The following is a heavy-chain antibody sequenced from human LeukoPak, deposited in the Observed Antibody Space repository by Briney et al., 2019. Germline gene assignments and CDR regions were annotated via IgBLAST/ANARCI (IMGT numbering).Heavy chain of an antibody. CDR1: GYTFTSYD. CDR2: MNPNSGNT. Sequence: ASVKVSCKASGYTFTSYDINWVRQATGQGLEWLGWMNPNSGNTGYAQKFQGRATMTSDTSIDTAYMELSNLRSEDTAVYYCATELRWKEYWGQGTLVTVSS. D-gene: IGHD4-23*01. V-gene: IGHV1-8*01. CDR3: ATELRWKEY. J-gene: IGHJ4*02.